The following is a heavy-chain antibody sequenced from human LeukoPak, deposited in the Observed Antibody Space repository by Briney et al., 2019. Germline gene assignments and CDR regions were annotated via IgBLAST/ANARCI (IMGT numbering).Heavy chain of an antibody. Sequence: GASVKVSCTASGYTFTGYYMHWVRQAPGQGLEWMGWINPNSGGTNYAQKFQGWVTMTRDTSISTAYMELSRLRSDDTAVYYCASSPGRVYGMDVWGQGTTVTVSS. CDR3: ASSPGRVYGMDV. CDR2: INPNSGGT. CDR1: GYTFTGYY. D-gene: IGHD1-26*01. J-gene: IGHJ6*02. V-gene: IGHV1-2*04.